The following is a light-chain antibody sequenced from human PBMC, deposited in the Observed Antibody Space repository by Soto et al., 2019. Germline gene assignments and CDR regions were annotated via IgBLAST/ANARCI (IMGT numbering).Light chain of an antibody. Sequence: EIVLTQSPGTPSLSPGERATLSCRASQSVSSSYLAWYQQKPGQAPRLLIYGASSRATGIPDRFSGSGSGTDFTLTIIRLEPEDFAVYYCQQDGRSPGYTFGQGTKLEIK. CDR1: QSVSSSY. CDR3: QQDGRSPGYT. CDR2: GAS. V-gene: IGKV3-20*01. J-gene: IGKJ2*01.